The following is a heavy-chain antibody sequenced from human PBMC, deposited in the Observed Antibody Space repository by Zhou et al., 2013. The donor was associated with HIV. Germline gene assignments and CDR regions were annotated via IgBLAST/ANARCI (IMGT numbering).Heavy chain of an antibody. CDR3: ASFCGGDCYPHFDY. J-gene: IGHJ4*02. Sequence: QVQLVQSGAEVKKPGSSVKVSCKASGGTFSSFAITWMRQAPGQGLECMGGIIPIFGTTSYAQKFQGRISITADESTRTTYMELSSLTSNDTAVYYCASFCGGDCYPHFDYWGQGTLVIVSS. D-gene: IGHD2-21*02. CDR1: GGTFSSFA. CDR2: IIPIFGTT. V-gene: IGHV1-69*12.